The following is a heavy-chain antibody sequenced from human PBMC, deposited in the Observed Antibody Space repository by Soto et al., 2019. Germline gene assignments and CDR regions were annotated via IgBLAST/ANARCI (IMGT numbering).Heavy chain of an antibody. Sequence: QITLEESGPPRVKPTQTLTLTCTFSGFSLSTNGMGVGWVRQPPGKALERLALIYWDDDKRYSPSLRSRLTITTAASRNQVVLTMTNMDPVDTATYHCVQRAGLQGNWNGGYFAFWGQGALVTVSS. CDR2: IYWDDDK. V-gene: IGHV2-5*02. CDR1: GFSLSTNGMG. CDR3: VQRAGLQGNWNGGYFAF. J-gene: IGHJ4*02. D-gene: IGHD1-1*01.